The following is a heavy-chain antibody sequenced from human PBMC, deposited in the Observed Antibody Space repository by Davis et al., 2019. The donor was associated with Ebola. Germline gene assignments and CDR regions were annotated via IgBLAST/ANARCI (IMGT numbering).Heavy chain of an antibody. V-gene: IGHV3-48*02. D-gene: IGHD3-9*01. J-gene: IGHJ6*03. Sequence: GGSLRLSCAASGFTFSSYAMHWVRQAPGKGLEWVSYISSSSSTIYYVDSVKGRFTISRVNAKNSLYLQMNSLRDEDTAVYYCARGGRWYDLLTEASLMDVWGTGTTVTVSS. CDR3: ARGGRWYDLLTEASLMDV. CDR2: ISSSSSTI. CDR1: GFTFSSYA.